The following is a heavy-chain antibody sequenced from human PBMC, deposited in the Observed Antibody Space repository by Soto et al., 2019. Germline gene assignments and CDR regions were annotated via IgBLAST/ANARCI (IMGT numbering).Heavy chain of an antibody. CDR3: ARGQDGDYVSSLDY. J-gene: IGHJ4*02. CDR1: GGSFSGYY. CDR2: INHSGST. D-gene: IGHD4-17*01. Sequence: SETLSLTCAVYGGSFSGYYWSWIRQPPGKGLEWIGEINHSGSTNYNPSLKSRVTISVDTSKNQFSLKLSSVTAADTAVYYCARGQDGDYVSSLDYWGQGNLVTVSS. V-gene: IGHV4-34*01.